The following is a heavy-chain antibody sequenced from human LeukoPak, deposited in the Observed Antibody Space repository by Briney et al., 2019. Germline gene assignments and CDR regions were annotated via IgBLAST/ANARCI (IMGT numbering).Heavy chain of an antibody. CDR3: ASSRPVVVPWVGDYFDY. D-gene: IGHD3-22*01. Sequence: GGSLRLSCAASGFTFSSYWMSWVRQAPGKGLEWVANIKQDGSEKYYVDSVKGRFTISRDNSKNTLYLQMNSLRAEDTAVYYCASSRPVVVPWVGDYFDYWGQGTLVTVSS. V-gene: IGHV3-7*03. J-gene: IGHJ4*02. CDR1: GFTFSSYW. CDR2: IKQDGSEK.